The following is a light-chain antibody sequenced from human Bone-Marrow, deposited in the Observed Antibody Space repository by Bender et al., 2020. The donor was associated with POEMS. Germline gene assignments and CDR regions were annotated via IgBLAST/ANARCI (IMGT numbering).Light chain of an antibody. CDR1: KLGDQY. Sequence: SYELTQPPSVSVSPGQTASITCSGDKLGDQYVSWYQKKPGQSPVLVIYQDTKRPSGIPDRFSGSKSGNTATLTISGTQAMDESDFYCQTWDGITVRDSISVIFGGGTKVTVL. V-gene: IGLV3-1*01. CDR3: QTWDGITVRDSISVI. CDR2: QDT. J-gene: IGLJ2*01.